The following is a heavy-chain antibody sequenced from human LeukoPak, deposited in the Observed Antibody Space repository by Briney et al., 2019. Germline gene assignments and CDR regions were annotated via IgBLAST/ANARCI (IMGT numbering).Heavy chain of an antibody. CDR1: GGSISSSSYY. CDR2: IYYSGST. J-gene: IGHJ4*02. D-gene: IGHD6-13*01. V-gene: IGHV4-39*01. Sequence: SETLSLTCSVSGGSISSSSYYWGWIRQPPGKGLEWIGSIYYSGSTYYNPSLKSRVTISVDTSKNQFSLMLSSVAAADTAVYYCASQADPGIDYWGQGTLVTVSS. CDR3: ASQADPGIDY.